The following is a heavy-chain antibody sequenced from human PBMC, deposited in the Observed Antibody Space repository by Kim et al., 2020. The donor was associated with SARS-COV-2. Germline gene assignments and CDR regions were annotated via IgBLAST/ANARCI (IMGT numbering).Heavy chain of an antibody. D-gene: IGHD3-22*01. J-gene: IGHJ4*02. Sequence: DSVKGRFTISRDNAKKSLYLQMNSLRPEDTALYYCVKDKSDSSGYYDSFDYWGQGTLVTVSS. CDR3: VKDKSDSSGYYDSFDY. V-gene: IGHV3-9*01.